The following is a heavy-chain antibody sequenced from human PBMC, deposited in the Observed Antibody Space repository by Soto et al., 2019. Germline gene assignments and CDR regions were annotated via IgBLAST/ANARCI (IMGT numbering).Heavy chain of an antibody. CDR2: IYYSVST. Sequence: PSETLSLTCTVSGGSISSSSYYWGWIRQPPGKGLEWIGSIYYSVSTYYNPSLKSRVTISVDTSKNQFSLKLSSVTAADTAVYYCARSFYDFWSGYVVWFDPWGQGTLVTVSS. J-gene: IGHJ5*02. CDR1: GGSISSSSYY. V-gene: IGHV4-39*01. D-gene: IGHD3-3*01. CDR3: ARSFYDFWSGYVVWFDP.